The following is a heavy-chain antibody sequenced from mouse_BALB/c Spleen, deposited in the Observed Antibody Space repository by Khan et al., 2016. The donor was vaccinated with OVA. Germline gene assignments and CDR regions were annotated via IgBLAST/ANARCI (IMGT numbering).Heavy chain of an antibody. J-gene: IGHJ3*01. D-gene: IGHD1-1*02. CDR1: GYTFPDYV. V-gene: IGHV1-77*01. CDR3: ARGWYSVFAY. CDR2: IFPGSGTP. Sequence: QVQLKESGPELVKPGASLKVSCKASGYTFPDYVIGWVRQRTSQGLEWIGDIFPGSGTPYYNENFKDKATLTADKSSNTAYMQLSSLTSEDSAVFFCARGWYSVFAYWGQGTLVTVSA.